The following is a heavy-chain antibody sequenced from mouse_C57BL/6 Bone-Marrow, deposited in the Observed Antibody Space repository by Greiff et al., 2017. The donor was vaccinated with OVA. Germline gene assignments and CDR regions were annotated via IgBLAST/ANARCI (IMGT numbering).Heavy chain of an antibody. J-gene: IGHJ2*01. D-gene: IGHD1-1*01. CDR3: TFSNGSSYAYYFDY. Sequence: QVQLKQSGAELVRPGASVTLSCKASGYTFTDYEMHWVKQTPVHGLEWIGAIDPETGGTAYNQKFKGKAILTADKSSSTAYMELRSLTSEDSAVYYCTFSNGSSYAYYFDYWGQGTTLTVSS. CDR2: IDPETGGT. V-gene: IGHV1-15*01. CDR1: GYTFTDYE.